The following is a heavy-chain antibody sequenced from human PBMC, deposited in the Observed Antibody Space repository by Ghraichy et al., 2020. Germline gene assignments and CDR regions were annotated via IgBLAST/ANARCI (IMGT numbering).Heavy chain of an antibody. Sequence: GGSLRLSCAASGFIFNNYVLNWVRHSPGKGLEWVAHISGSGDATDSADSVKGRFTISRDNSKKTLYLEVNSLRAEDTAVYYCAKIIWSAQYALVRGPFDMWGRGTTVIVSS. CDR1: GFIFNNYV. CDR3: AKIIWSAQYALVRGPFDM. D-gene: IGHD3-3*01. J-gene: IGHJ3*02. V-gene: IGHV3-23*01. CDR2: ISGSGDAT.